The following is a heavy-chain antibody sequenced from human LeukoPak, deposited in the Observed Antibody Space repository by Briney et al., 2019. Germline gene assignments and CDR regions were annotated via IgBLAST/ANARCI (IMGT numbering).Heavy chain of an antibody. CDR2: TIPIFGTA. CDR1: GGTLSTFP. CDR3: ASRHCSSTSCFLITYWYFDL. Sequence: SVKVSCKTSGGTLSTFPINWVRQPPGQGLEWVGGTIPIFGTANYTQKLQGRVTISTDPSTGTAYMELSDLRSEDTAVYYCASRHCSSTSCFLITYWYFDLWGRGTLVTVSA. J-gene: IGHJ2*01. D-gene: IGHD2-2*01. V-gene: IGHV1-69*05.